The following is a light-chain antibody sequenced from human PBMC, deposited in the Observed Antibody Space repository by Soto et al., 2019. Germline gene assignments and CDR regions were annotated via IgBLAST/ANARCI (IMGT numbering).Light chain of an antibody. V-gene: IGKV1-27*01. CDR2: AAS. J-gene: IGKJ4*01. CDR3: QKYNSVPS. CDR1: QGIRNY. Sequence: DIQMTQSPSSLSASVGDRVTISCRASQGIRNYVAWYQQRPGKVPKLLIYAASTLQSGVPSRFSGSGSGTDFTLTISSLQPEAVATYYCQKYNSVPSFGGGTKVEIK.